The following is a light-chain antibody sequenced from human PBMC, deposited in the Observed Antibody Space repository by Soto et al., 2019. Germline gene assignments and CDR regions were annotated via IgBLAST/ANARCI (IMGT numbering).Light chain of an antibody. Sequence: QSVLTQPPSVSGAPGQRVPFSCTGSSSKIGAGYDVHWYQQLPGTAPKLLIYGNSNRPSGVPDRFSGSKSGTSASLAITGLQAEDEADYYCQSYDSSLSGGVFGGGTKLTVL. J-gene: IGLJ3*02. CDR3: QSYDSSLSGGV. CDR2: GNS. V-gene: IGLV1-40*01. CDR1: SSKIGAGYD.